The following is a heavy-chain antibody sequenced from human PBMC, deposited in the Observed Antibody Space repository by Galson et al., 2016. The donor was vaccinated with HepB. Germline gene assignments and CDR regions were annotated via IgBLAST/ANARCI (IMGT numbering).Heavy chain of an antibody. V-gene: IGHV4-59*01. J-gene: IGHJ4*02. CDR2: IYYSGAA. CDR1: GGSISTYY. D-gene: IGHD3-22*01. CDR3: ARNDPYYYYDSNGYYFVVSPFDH. Sequence: SETLSLTCTVSGGSISTYYWTWIRQPPGKGLEWIANIYYSGAANYNPSLKSRVTISVDMSKNQFSLKLTSVTAADTAVYYCARNDPYYYYDSNGYYFVVSPFDHWGQGTLVTVSS.